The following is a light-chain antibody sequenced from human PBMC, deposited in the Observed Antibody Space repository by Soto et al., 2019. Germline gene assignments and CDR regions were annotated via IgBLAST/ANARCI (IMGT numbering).Light chain of an antibody. CDR3: SSYTSRSTLDYV. CDR1: RSDVGGYNY. CDR2: EVS. J-gene: IGLJ1*01. V-gene: IGLV2-14*01. Sequence: QSVLTQPASVSGSPGQSITISCTGTRSDVGGYNYVSWYQQHPGKAPKLMIYEVSNRPSGVSNRFSGSKSGNTASLTISGLQAEDEADYYCSSYTSRSTLDYVFGSGTKVTVL.